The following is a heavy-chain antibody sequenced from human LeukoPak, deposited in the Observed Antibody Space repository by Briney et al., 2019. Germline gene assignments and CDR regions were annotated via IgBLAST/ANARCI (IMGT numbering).Heavy chain of an antibody. D-gene: IGHD3-9*01. V-gene: IGHV1-18*01. J-gene: IGHJ4*02. Sequence: ASVKVSCKASGYTFTSYGISWVRQAPGQGLEWMGWISAFNGNTNYAQKLQGRVTMTTDTSTSTAYMELRSLRSDDTAVYYCARGVRDILTGYYNNYFDYWGQGTLVTVSS. CDR1: GYTFTSYG. CDR2: ISAFNGNT. CDR3: ARGVRDILTGYYNNYFDY.